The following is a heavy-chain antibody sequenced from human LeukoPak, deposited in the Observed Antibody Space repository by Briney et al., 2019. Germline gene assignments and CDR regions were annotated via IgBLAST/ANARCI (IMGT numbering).Heavy chain of an antibody. CDR3: ARAWGDYSCSSTSCYALDY. CDR2: IRYDGSNK. J-gene: IGHJ4*02. D-gene: IGHD2-2*01. Sequence: QPGGSLRLSCAASGFTFSSYGMHWVRQAPGKGLEWVAFIRYDGSNKYYADSVKGRFTISRDNSKNMLYLQMNSLRAEDTAVYYCARAWGDYSCSSTSCYALDYWGQGTLVTVSS. V-gene: IGHV3-30*02. CDR1: GFTFSSYG.